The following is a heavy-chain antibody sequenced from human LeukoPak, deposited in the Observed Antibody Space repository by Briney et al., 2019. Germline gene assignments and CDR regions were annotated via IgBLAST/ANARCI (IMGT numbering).Heavy chain of an antibody. J-gene: IGHJ5*02. V-gene: IGHV4-38-2*02. Sequence: PSETLSLTCTVSGYSISSGYYWSWIRQPPGKGLEWIGSIYHSGSTYYNPSLKSRVTISVDTSKNQFSLKLSSVTAADTAVYYCARRDTEWSDNWFDPWGQGTLVTVSS. D-gene: IGHD3-3*01. CDR3: ARRDTEWSDNWFDP. CDR2: IYHSGST. CDR1: GYSISSGYY.